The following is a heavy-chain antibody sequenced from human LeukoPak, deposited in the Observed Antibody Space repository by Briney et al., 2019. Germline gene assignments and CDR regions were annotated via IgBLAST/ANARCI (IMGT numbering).Heavy chain of an antibody. CDR1: GYTFTSYD. CDR2: MNPNSGNT. J-gene: IGHJ5*02. V-gene: IGHV1-8*01. Sequence: ASVKVSCKASGYTFTSYDINWVRQATGQGLEWMGWMNPNSGNTGYAQKFQGRVTMTRNTSISTAYMELSSLRSGDTAVYYCARGRPAAKFRVCKWFDPWGQGTLVTVSS. CDR3: ARGRPAAKFRVCKWFDP. D-gene: IGHD2-2*01.